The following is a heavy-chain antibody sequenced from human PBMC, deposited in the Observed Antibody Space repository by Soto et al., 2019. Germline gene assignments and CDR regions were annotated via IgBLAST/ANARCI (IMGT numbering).Heavy chain of an antibody. Sequence: SVKVSCMASGGPFSSYAISWVRQAPGQGLEWMGGIIPIFGTANYAQKFQGRVTITADKSTSTAYMELSSLRSEDTAVYYCARARRWLQLGYYFDYWGQGTLVTVSS. D-gene: IGHD5-12*01. V-gene: IGHV1-69*06. J-gene: IGHJ4*02. CDR3: ARARRWLQLGYYFDY. CDR2: IIPIFGTA. CDR1: GGPFSSYA.